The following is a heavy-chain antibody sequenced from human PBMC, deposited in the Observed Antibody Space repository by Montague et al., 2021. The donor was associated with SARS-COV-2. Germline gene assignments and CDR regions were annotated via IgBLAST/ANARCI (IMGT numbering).Heavy chain of an antibody. CDR2: FYYSGST. V-gene: IGHV4-59*01. CDR3: ARGTYSGVDSDGYYYYYGMDV. D-gene: IGHD1-26*01. Sequence: SETLSLTCTVSGGSISSYYWSWIRQPPGKGLEWIGYFYYSGSTNYNPSFKSRLSISGDTSKNQFSLEVISVTAADTAVYYCARGTYSGVDSDGYYYYYGMDVWGQGTTVTVSS. J-gene: IGHJ6*02. CDR1: GGSISSYY.